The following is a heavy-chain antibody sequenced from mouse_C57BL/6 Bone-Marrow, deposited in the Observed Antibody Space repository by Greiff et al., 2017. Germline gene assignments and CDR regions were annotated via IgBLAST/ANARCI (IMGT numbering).Heavy chain of an antibody. CDR2: ISSGGDYI. CDR1: GFTFSSYA. J-gene: IGHJ4*01. V-gene: IGHV5-9-1*02. Sequence: EVQRVESGEGLVKPGGSLKLSCAASGFTFSSYAMSWVRQTPEKRLEWVAYISSGGDYIYYADTVKGRFTISRDNARNTLYLQMSSLKSEDTAMYYCTRDPLLDAMDYWGQGTSVTVSS. CDR3: TRDPLLDAMDY.